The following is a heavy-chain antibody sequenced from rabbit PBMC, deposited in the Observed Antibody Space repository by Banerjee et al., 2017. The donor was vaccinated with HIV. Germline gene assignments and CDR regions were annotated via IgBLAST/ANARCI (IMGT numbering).Heavy chain of an antibody. CDR1: GFDFSSYYM. V-gene: IGHV1S45*01. CDR2: IDPILGVT. Sequence: QEQLEETGGGLVQPGGSLTLSCKASGFDFSSYYMSWVRQAPGKGLEWIGYIDPILGVTYYASWVNGRFTISKTSSTTVTLQMTSLTAADTATYFCARDLAGVIGWNFNLWGPGTLVTVS. J-gene: IGHJ4*01. CDR3: ARDLAGVIGWNFNL. D-gene: IGHD4-1*01.